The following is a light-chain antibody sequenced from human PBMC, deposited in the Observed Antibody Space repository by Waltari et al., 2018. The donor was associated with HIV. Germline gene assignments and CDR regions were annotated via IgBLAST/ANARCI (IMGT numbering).Light chain of an antibody. CDR1: QSVSSN. J-gene: IGKJ2*01. CDR2: GAS. Sequence: EIVMTQSPATLSVSQGERATLSCRASQSVSSNLAWYQHKPGQAPRLLIYGASTRATGIPARFSGSGSGTEFTLTISSLQSEDFAVYYCQQYNDWPRTFGQGTKLEIK. CDR3: QQYNDWPRT. V-gene: IGKV3-15*01.